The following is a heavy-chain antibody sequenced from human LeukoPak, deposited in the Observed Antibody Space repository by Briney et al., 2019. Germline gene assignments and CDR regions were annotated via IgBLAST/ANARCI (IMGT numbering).Heavy chain of an antibody. J-gene: IGHJ4*02. V-gene: IGHV3-21*01. CDR2: ISSTSSYI. CDR1: GFTFSHYN. D-gene: IGHD3-22*01. Sequence: GGSLRLSCAASGFTFSHYNMNWVRQAPGKGLEWVSSISSTSSYIYFADSVKGRFTISRDNAKNLVYLQMNSLRAEDTAVYYCARVGYYYDTTGYFPLDYWGQGALVTVSS. CDR3: ARVGYYYDTTGYFPLDY.